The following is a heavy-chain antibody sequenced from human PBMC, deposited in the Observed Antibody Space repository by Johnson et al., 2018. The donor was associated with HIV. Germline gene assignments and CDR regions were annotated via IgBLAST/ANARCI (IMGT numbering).Heavy chain of an antibody. J-gene: IGHJ3*02. D-gene: IGHD6-13*01. CDR2: ISYDGSNK. Sequence: QVQLVESGGGLVQPGGSLRLSCAASGFTFSDFPMHWVRQAPGKGLEWVAVISYDGSNKYYADSVKGRFTISRDNAKNTLYLHVNSLRAEDTAFYYCAGGKGAAAGLGAFDIWGQGTMVTVSS. CDR3: AGGKGAAAGLGAFDI. V-gene: IGHV3-30-3*01. CDR1: GFTFSDFP.